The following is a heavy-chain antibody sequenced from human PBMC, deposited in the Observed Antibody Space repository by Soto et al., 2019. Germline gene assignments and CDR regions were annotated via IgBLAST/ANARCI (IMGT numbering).Heavy chain of an antibody. CDR2: IYTSGST. CDR3: ARAVSYDFWSGYNYYYYGMDV. J-gene: IGHJ6*02. V-gene: IGHV4-4*07. Sequence: SETLSLTCTVSGGSISSYYWSWIRQPAGKGLEWIGRIYTSGSTNYNPSLKSRVTMSVDTSKSQFSLKLSSVTAADTAVYYCARAVSYDFWSGYNYYYYGMDVWGQGTTVTVSS. D-gene: IGHD3-3*01. CDR1: GGSISSYY.